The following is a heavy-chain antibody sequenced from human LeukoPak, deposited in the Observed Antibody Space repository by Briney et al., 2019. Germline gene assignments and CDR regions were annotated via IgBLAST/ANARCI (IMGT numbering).Heavy chain of an antibody. CDR1: GGSISSGSYY. Sequence: PSETLSLTCTVSGGSISSGSYYWGWIRQPAAKGLEWIGRIYASGSTNYNPSLESRVTISIDTSKNQFSLKLNSVTAADTAVYYCARKGKLGDAFDIWGQGTMVSVSS. CDR2: IYASGST. J-gene: IGHJ3*02. CDR3: ARKGKLGDAFDI. V-gene: IGHV4-61*02. D-gene: IGHD3-16*01.